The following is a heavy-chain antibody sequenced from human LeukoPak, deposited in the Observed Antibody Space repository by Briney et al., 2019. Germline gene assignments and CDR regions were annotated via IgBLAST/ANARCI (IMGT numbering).Heavy chain of an antibody. V-gene: IGHV4-59*01. CDR3: ARGTYNFEY. D-gene: IGHD4-11*01. CDR1: GGSISSYY. Sequence: PSETLSLTCTVSGGSISSYYWSWLRQPPGKGLEWIGYISYSGSTNYNPSLKSRVTISVDTSKTQFSLKLSSVTAADTAVYYCARGTYNFEYWGQGTLVTVSS. CDR2: ISYSGST. J-gene: IGHJ4*02.